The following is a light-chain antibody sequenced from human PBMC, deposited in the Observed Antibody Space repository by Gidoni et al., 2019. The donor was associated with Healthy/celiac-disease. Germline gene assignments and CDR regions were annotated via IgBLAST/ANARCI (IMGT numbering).Light chain of an antibody. J-gene: IGKJ3*01. CDR1: QSVSSSY. CDR3: QQYGSSPPIT. CDR2: GAS. V-gene: IGKV3-20*01. Sequence: EIVLTQPPGTLSLSPGERATLSCRASQSVSSSYLAWYQQKPGQAPRLLIYGASSRATGIPDRCSGSGAGTDFTLTISRLEAEDFAVDYCQQYGSSPPITFGPGTKVEIK.